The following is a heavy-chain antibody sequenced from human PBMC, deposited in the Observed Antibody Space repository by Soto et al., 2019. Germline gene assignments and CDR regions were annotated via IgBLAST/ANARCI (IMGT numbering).Heavy chain of an antibody. J-gene: IGHJ4*02. CDR2: VYYTGST. V-gene: IGHV4-59*01. D-gene: IGHD3-22*01. CDR1: GGSISSYY. CDR3: ARGGYYDSSGYLFNLDY. Sequence: SETLSLTCTVSGGSISSYYWSWIRQPPGKGLEWIGYVYYTGSTDYNPSLQSRVTISVDTPKNQFSLKLSSVTAADTAVYYCARGGYYDSSGYLFNLDYWGQGTLVTVSS.